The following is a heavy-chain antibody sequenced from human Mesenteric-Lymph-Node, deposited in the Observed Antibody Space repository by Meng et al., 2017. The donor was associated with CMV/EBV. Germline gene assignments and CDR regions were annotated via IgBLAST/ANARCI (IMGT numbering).Heavy chain of an antibody. J-gene: IGHJ4*02. CDR2: INKDGSGT. CDR1: GFTVSGNF. V-gene: IGHV3-74*01. CDR3: VRGTSDSPGIDY. Sequence: CAASGFTVSGNFMSWVRQAPGEGLVWISRINKDGSGTDYADSVKGRFTTSRDNARNTLYLQMSSLRVDDTAVYYCVRGTSDSPGIDYWGQGTLVTVSS. D-gene: IGHD1-1*01.